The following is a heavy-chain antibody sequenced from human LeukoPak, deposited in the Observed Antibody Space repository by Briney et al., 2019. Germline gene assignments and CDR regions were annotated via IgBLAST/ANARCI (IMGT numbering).Heavy chain of an antibody. CDR3: ARGGLYKFDY. Sequence: GGSLRLSCAASGFTFSGYAMSWVRQAPGKGLEWVSTVIGSGGDTYYADSVRGRFTISRDNSKNTLYLQINSLGADDTAVYYCARGGLYKFDYWGQGTLVTVSS. V-gene: IGHV3-23*01. CDR1: GFTFSGYA. CDR2: VIGSGGDT. D-gene: IGHD1-14*01. J-gene: IGHJ4*02.